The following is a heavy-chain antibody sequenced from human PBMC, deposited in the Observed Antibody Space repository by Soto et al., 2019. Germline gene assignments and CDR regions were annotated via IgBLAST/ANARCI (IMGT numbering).Heavy chain of an antibody. V-gene: IGHV4-4*07. CDR3: ATDSSGYYAKGSFDI. Sequence: PSETLSLTCTVSGASINTFYWTWIRQSAGRGLEWIGRIYGRGTTNYNPSLKSRVTMSVEKSNNQFSLKLSSVSAADTAVYFCATDSSGYYAKGSFDIWGQGTMVTVSS. CDR1: GASINTFY. CDR2: IYGRGTT. D-gene: IGHD3-22*01. J-gene: IGHJ3*02.